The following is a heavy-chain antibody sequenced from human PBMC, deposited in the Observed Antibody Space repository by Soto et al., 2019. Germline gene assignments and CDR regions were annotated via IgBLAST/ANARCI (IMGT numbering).Heavy chain of an antibody. J-gene: IGHJ6*02. CDR1: GGTFSSYA. V-gene: IGHV1-69*01. Sequence: QVQLVQSGAEVKKPGSSVKVSCKASGGTFSSYAISWVRQAPGQGLEWMGGIIPIFGTANYAQKFQGRVTITADESTSTAYMELSSLRSEDTAVYYCAREEGEMVTIQEYYYYGMDVWGQGTTVTVSS. CDR2: IIPIFGTA. CDR3: AREEGEMVTIQEYYYYGMDV. D-gene: IGHD5-18*01.